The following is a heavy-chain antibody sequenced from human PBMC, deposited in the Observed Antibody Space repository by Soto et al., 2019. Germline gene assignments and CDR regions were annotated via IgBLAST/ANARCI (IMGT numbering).Heavy chain of an antibody. CDR2: IKSKTDGGTT. D-gene: IGHD3-16*02. CDR3: SYYDYSWGSDRYRWAY. Sequence: EVQLVESGGDLVKPGGSLTLSCAASGSTFSNAWMSWVRQAPGKGLEWVGRIKSKTDGGTTDYAAPVKGRFTISRDDSKNMLYLYMSSLKTEDTAMYYCSYYDYSWGSDRYRWAYWGQGTLVTVSS. CDR1: GSTFSNAW. J-gene: IGHJ4*02. V-gene: IGHV3-15*01.